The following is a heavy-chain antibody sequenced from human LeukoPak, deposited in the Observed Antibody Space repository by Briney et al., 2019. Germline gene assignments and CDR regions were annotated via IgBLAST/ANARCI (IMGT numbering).Heavy chain of an antibody. CDR2: IYYSGST. Sequence: SETLSLTCTVSGGSISSSSYYWGWIRQPPGKGLEWIGSIYYSGSTYYNPSLKSRVTISVDTSKNQFSLKLSSVTAADTAVYYCARGVFSPDYWGQGTLVTVSS. J-gene: IGHJ4*02. CDR3: ARGVFSPDY. V-gene: IGHV4-39*01. D-gene: IGHD5/OR15-5a*01. CDR1: GGSISSSSYY.